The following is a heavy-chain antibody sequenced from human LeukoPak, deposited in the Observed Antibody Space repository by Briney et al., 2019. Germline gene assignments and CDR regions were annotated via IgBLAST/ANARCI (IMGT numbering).Heavy chain of an antibody. Sequence: SETLSLTCTVSGGSISSSSYYWSWIRQPPGKGLEWIGEINHSGSTNYNPSLKSRVTISVDTSKNQFSLKLSSVTAADTAVYYCARRERKAAAGTIDYWGQGTLVTVSS. D-gene: IGHD6-13*01. CDR2: INHSGST. CDR3: ARRERKAAAGTIDY. CDR1: GGSISSSSYY. V-gene: IGHV4-39*07. J-gene: IGHJ4*02.